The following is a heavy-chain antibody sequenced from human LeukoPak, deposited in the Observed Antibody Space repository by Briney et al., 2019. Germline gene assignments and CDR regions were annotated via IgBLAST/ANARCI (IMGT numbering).Heavy chain of an antibody. V-gene: IGHV4-59*01. CDR2: IYYSGNT. CDR3: AQTSRKNWFDP. D-gene: IGHD2/OR15-2a*01. CDR1: GGSISSYY. J-gene: IGHJ5*02. Sequence: SETLSLTCTVSGGSISSYYWSWIRQPPGKGLEWIGYIYYSGNTNYNPSLKSRVTISVDTSKNQFSLKLSSVTAADTAVYYCAQTSRKNWFDPWGQGTLVTVSS.